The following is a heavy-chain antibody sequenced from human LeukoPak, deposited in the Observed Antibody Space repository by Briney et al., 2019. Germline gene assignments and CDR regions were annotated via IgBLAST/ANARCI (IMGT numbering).Heavy chain of an antibody. CDR2: ISGSGGST. Sequence: GGSLRLSCAASGFTFSSYAMSWVRQAPGKGLEWVSAISGSGGSTYYADSVKGRFTISRDNSKNTLYLQMNSLRAEDTAVYYCAKTAADSSGYYYVGENAFDIWGQGTMVTVSS. CDR1: GFTFSSYA. CDR3: AKTAADSSGYYYVGENAFDI. V-gene: IGHV3-23*01. D-gene: IGHD3-22*01. J-gene: IGHJ3*02.